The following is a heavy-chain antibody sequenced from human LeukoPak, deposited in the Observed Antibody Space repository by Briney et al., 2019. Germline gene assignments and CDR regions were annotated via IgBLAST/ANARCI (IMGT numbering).Heavy chain of an antibody. D-gene: IGHD3-9*01. Sequence: PGGSLRLSCAASGFTFSSYSMNWVRQDPGKGLEWVSSISSSSSYIYYADSVKGRFTISRDNAKNSLYLQMNSLRAEDTAVYYCARDGSYYDILTGYSQQYYFDYWGQGTLVTVSS. V-gene: IGHV3-21*01. CDR1: GFTFSSYS. CDR2: ISSSSSYI. CDR3: ARDGSYYDILTGYSQQYYFDY. J-gene: IGHJ4*02.